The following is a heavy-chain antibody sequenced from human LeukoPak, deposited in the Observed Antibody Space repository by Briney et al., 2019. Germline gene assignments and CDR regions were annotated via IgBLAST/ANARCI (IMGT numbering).Heavy chain of an antibody. CDR3: ARDSVFAAKNPSRGFRLYY. V-gene: IGHV1-2*02. D-gene: IGHD3-22*01. J-gene: IGHJ4*02. CDR1: GYTFTGYY. Sequence: ASVKVSCKASGYTFTGYYMHWVRQAPGQGLEWMGWINPNSGGTNYAQKFQGRVTMTRDTSISTAYMELSRLRSDDTAVYYCARDSVFAAKNPSRGFRLYYWGQGTLVTVSS. CDR2: INPNSGGT.